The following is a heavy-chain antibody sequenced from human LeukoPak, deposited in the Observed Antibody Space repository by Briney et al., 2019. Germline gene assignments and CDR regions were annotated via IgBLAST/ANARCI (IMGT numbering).Heavy chain of an antibody. Sequence: PGGSLRLSCTASGFTFSSYAMHWVRQAPGKGLEWVSIISYDGKKQFYADSVRGRFNISGDNSRATVFLQMDTLRHEDTAVYFCVRARKLRLDFWGQGALVIVSS. J-gene: IGHJ4*02. V-gene: IGHV3-30*04. D-gene: IGHD3-16*01. CDR3: VRARKLRLDF. CDR1: GFTFSSYA. CDR2: ISYDGKKQ.